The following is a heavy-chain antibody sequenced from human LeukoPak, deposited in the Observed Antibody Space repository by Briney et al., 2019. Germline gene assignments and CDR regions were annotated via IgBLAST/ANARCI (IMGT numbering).Heavy chain of an antibody. CDR3: ARDVSGEHGSASRIHLDS. D-gene: IGHD6-6*01. Sequence: QSGGSLRLSCEASGSGFTFGNFGLSWVRQAPGKGLEWVANIKQDGSGKYYVDSVKGRFTISRDNAKNSLFLQMNSLRAEDTAVYYCARDVSGEHGSASRIHLDSWGQGTLVTVSS. J-gene: IGHJ4*02. V-gene: IGHV3-7*01. CDR2: IKQDGSGK. CDR1: GSGFTFGNFG.